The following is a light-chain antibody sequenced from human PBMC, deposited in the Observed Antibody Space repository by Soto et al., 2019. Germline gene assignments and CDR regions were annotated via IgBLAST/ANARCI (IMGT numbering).Light chain of an antibody. Sequence: QSVLTQPPSASGTPGQRVTISCSGSSSNIGSNYVYWYQQLPGTAPKLLIYSNNQWPSGVPDRFSGSKSGTSASLAISGLRSEDEADYYCAAWDDSLSVHVVFGGGTQLTVL. CDR2: SNN. CDR1: SSNIGSNY. J-gene: IGLJ2*01. CDR3: AAWDDSLSVHVV. V-gene: IGLV1-47*02.